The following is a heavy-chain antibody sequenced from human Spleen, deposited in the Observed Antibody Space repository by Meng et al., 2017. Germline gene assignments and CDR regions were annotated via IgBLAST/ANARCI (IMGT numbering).Heavy chain of an antibody. J-gene: IGHJ4*02. Sequence: QVQLQEAGPGLVKPSETLSLTCIVAGDYISSYYWSWIRQPPGKGLEWIGYIYNGESTNYNPSLKSRVTISVDTSKNQLSLKLTSVTAADTAVYYCSGGGVRGYWGQGTLVTVSS. CDR1: GDYISSYY. CDR2: IYNGEST. D-gene: IGHD2-21*01. V-gene: IGHV4-59*08. CDR3: SGGGVRGY.